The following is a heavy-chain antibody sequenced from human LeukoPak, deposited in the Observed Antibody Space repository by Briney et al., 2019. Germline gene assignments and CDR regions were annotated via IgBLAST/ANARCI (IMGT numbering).Heavy chain of an antibody. CDR3: ARGTHDSSGYYFDY. Sequence: SETLSLTRTVSGGSISSYYWSWIRQPPGKGLEWIGYIYYSGSTNYNPSLKSRVTISVDTSKNQFSLKLSSVTAADTAVYYCARGTHDSSGYYFDYWGQGTLVTVSS. V-gene: IGHV4-59*01. J-gene: IGHJ4*02. D-gene: IGHD3-22*01. CDR1: GGSISSYY. CDR2: IYYSGST.